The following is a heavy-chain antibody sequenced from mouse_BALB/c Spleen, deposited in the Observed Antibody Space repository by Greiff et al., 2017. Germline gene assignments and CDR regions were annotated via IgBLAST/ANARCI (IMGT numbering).Heavy chain of an antibody. D-gene: IGHD2-4*01. CDR1: GFTFSSYA. CDR2: ISSGGSYT. V-gene: IGHV5-9-3*01. CDR3: ARPRDDYDYFDY. J-gene: IGHJ2*01. Sequence: EVKLMESGGGLVKPGGSLKLSCAASGFTFSSYAMSWVRQTPEKRLEWVATISSGGSYTYYPDSVKGRFTISRDNAKNTLYLQMSSLRSEDTAMYYCARPRDDYDYFDYWGQGTTLTVSS.